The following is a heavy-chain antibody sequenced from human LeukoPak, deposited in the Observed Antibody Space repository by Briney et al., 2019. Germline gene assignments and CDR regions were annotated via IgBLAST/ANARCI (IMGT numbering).Heavy chain of an antibody. V-gene: IGHV1-8*01. CDR2: MNPNSGNT. CDR1: GYTFASYD. Sequence: ASVKASCKXSGYTFASYDINWVRQATGQGLEWMGWMNPNSGNTGYAQKFQGRVTMTRNTSISTAYMELSSLRSEDTAVYYCARGGLGGPSSSYYMDVWGKGTTVTVSS. CDR3: ARGGLGGPSSSYYMDV. J-gene: IGHJ6*03. D-gene: IGHD3-16*01.